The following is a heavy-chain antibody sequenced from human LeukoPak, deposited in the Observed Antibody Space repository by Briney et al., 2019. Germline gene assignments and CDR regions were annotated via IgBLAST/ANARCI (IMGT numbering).Heavy chain of an antibody. Sequence: VASVKVSCKASGGTFSSYAISWVRQAPGQGLEWMGRIIPILGIANYAQKFQGRVTITADKSTSTAYMELSSLRSEDTAVYYCARLPTPWYTVTTLGDYWGQGTLVTVSS. D-gene: IGHD4-17*01. V-gene: IGHV1-69*04. CDR1: GGTFSSYA. CDR2: IIPILGIA. CDR3: ARLPTPWYTVTTLGDY. J-gene: IGHJ4*02.